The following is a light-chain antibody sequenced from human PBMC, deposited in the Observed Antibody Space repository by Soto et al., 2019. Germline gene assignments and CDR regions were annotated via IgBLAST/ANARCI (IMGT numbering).Light chain of an antibody. CDR1: SSDVGGYNY. Sequence: QSVLTQPASVSGSPGQSINISCTGTSSDVGGYNYVSWYQQHPGKAPKLMIYDVSNRPSGVSNRFSGSKSGNTASLTISGLQAEDEADYYCSSYTSSSTDVFGTGTKLTVL. CDR3: SSYTSSSTDV. V-gene: IGLV2-14*01. J-gene: IGLJ1*01. CDR2: DVS.